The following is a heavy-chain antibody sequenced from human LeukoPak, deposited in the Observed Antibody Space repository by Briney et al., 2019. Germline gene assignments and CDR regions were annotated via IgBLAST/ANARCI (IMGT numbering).Heavy chain of an antibody. J-gene: IGHJ5*02. Sequence: ASVKVSCKVSGYTLTELSMHWVRQAPGKGLERMGGFDPEDGETIYAQKFQGRVTMTEDTSTDTAYMELSSLRSEDTAVYYCATVGSGYSSSWYWFDPWGQGTLVTVSS. D-gene: IGHD6-13*01. CDR1: GYTLTELS. V-gene: IGHV1-24*01. CDR2: FDPEDGET. CDR3: ATVGSGYSSSWYWFDP.